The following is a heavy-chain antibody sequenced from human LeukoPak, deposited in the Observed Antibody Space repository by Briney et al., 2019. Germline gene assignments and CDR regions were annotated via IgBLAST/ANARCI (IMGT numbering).Heavy chain of an antibody. Sequence: GGSLRLSCVASGFTFSTYWMSWLRQAPGKGLEWVANIKKDGSEKYYVDSVKGRFTISRDNSKNTLYLQMNSLRAEDTAVYYCARDHPRGYSNYVGYYYYYMDVWGKGTTVTVSS. D-gene: IGHD4-11*01. CDR2: IKKDGSEK. V-gene: IGHV3-7*03. J-gene: IGHJ6*03. CDR3: ARDHPRGYSNYVGYYYYYMDV. CDR1: GFTFSTYW.